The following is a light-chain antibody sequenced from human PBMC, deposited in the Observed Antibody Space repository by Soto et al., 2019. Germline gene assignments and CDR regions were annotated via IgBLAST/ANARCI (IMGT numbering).Light chain of an antibody. J-gene: IGKJ3*01. V-gene: IGKV1-27*01. CDR3: QKYNSAPFT. CDR2: GAS. CDR1: QAISTY. Sequence: DIQMTQSPSSLSASVGNRVTITCRASQAISTYVAWYQQKPGKGPKSLIYGASTLQWGVPSRFSGSGSGTYFTLTISSLQPEDVGTYYCQKYNSAPFTCGNETKVDIK.